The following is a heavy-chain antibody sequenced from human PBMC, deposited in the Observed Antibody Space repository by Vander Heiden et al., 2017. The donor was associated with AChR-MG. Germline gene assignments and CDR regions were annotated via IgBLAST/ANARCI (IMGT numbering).Heavy chain of an antibody. D-gene: IGHD2-21*02. V-gene: IGHV4-34*01. CDR3: ARARVSVVVTAHYYYGMDV. CDR1: GGSFSGYY. CDR2: INHSGST. J-gene: IGHJ6*02. Sequence: QVQLQQWGAGLLKPSATLSLTCPVYGGSFSGYYWRWIRQPPGKGLEWIVEINHSGSTNYNPPLKSRVTISVDTSKNQFSLKLSSGTAADPAVYYCARARVSVVVTAHYYYGMDVWGQGPTVNVAS.